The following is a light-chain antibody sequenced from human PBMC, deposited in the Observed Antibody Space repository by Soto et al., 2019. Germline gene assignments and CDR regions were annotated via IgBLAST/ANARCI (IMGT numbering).Light chain of an antibody. V-gene: IGKV3-11*01. CDR3: QQRSDWPPYT. CDR1: QTVGTS. Sequence: EIVLSQSPVTLSLSPGERATVSCRASQTVGTSLAWYQHKPGQAPRLLIYDASNRTTGIPIRFSGGGSGTDSTITISSLEPEDFAIYYCQQRSDWPPYTFGQGTKVEV. CDR2: DAS. J-gene: IGKJ2*01.